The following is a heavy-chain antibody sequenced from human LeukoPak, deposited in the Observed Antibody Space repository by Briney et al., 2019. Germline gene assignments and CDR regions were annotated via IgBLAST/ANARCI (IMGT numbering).Heavy chain of an antibody. CDR1: GGSISTYY. J-gene: IGHJ4*02. D-gene: IGHD6-19*01. V-gene: IGHV4-59*08. Sequence: PSETLSLTCTVSGGSISTYYWSWIRRPPGKGLEWIGYIYYSGSTNYNPSLKSRVIISLDTSKNQFSLKLSSVTAADTAVYYCARHPGYSSGWYPEYYFDYWGQGTLVTVSS. CDR3: ARHPGYSSGWYPEYYFDY. CDR2: IYYSGST.